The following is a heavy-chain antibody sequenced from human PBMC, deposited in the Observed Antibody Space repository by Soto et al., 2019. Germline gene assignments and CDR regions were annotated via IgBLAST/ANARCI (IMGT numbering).Heavy chain of an antibody. D-gene: IGHD3-22*01. V-gene: IGHV1-2*04. CDR2: INPNSGGT. CDR1: GYTFTGYY. J-gene: IGHJ6*02. Sequence: VASVKVSCKASGYTFTGYYMHWVRQAPGQGLEWMGWINPNSGGTNYAQKFQGWVTMTRDTSISTAYMELSSLRSEDTAVYYCARALEDSSGSRPYYYYGMDVWGQGTTVTSP. CDR3: ARALEDSSGSRPYYYYGMDV.